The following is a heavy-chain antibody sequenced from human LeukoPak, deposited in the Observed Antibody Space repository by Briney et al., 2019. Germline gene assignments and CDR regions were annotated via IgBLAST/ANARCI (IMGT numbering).Heavy chain of an antibody. D-gene: IGHD6-19*01. CDR3: ARDGGQQWLTNYYSYGMDV. Sequence: ASVKVSCRASGYTFTTYGINWVRQAPGQGLEWMGWIKTYNGDTNSAQNLQDRIIMTTDTSTGTAYMELRSLRSDDTAVYYCARDGGQQWLTNYYSYGMDVWGQGTTVTVSS. V-gene: IGHV1-18*01. J-gene: IGHJ6*02. CDR2: IKTYNGDT. CDR1: GYTFTTYG.